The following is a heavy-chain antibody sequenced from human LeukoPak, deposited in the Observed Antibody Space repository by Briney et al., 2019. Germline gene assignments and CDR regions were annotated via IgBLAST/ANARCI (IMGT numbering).Heavy chain of an antibody. CDR3: ARDRGTSGWHQGDYYFDY. CDR1: GYTFTSYD. Sequence: ASVKVSCKASGYTFTSYDINWVRQATGQGLEWMGIINPSGGSTSYAQKFQGRVTMTRDMSTSTVYMELSSLRSEDTAVYYCARDRGTSGWHQGDYYFDYWGQGTLVTVSS. J-gene: IGHJ4*02. CDR2: INPSGGST. V-gene: IGHV1-46*01. D-gene: IGHD6-19*01.